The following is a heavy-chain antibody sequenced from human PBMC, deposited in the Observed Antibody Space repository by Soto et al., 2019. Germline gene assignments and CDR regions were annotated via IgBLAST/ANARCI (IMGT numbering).Heavy chain of an antibody. J-gene: IGHJ4*02. CDR3: STGGY. V-gene: IGHV3-23*01. CDR1: GFTFSSTA. Sequence: GGSLRLSCVASGFTFSSTAMSWVRQAPGKGLDWVSAISNSGTATYYADSVKGRFTISRDNSENTVFLQMNSLRADDTALYYCSTGGYWGQGTQVTVSS. CDR2: ISNSGTAT.